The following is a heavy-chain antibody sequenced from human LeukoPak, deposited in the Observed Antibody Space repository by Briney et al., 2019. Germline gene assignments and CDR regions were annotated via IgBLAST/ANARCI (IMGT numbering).Heavy chain of an antibody. CDR3: TTGYNYLAY. J-gene: IGHJ4*02. Sequence: GGSLRHSCAASGFTFVNAWMSWVRQAPGKGLEWVGHFKSKTDGGTTDYAAPVKGTFTISRDDSKNTLYLQMNSLKTEDTAVYYCTTGYNYLAYWGQGTLVTVSS. V-gene: IGHV3-15*01. CDR1: GFTFVNAW. CDR2: FKSKTDGGTT. D-gene: IGHD5-18*01.